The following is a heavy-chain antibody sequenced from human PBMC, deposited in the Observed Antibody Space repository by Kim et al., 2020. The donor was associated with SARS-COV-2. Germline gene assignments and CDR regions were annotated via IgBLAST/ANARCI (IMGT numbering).Heavy chain of an antibody. J-gene: IGHJ1*01. CDR2: IYHSGST. V-gene: IGHV4-38-2*02. D-gene: IGHD6-19*01. CDR3: ATSPARVAGTLRYFQH. CDR1: GYSISSGYY. Sequence: SETLSLTCTVSGYSISSGYYWGWIRQPPGKGLEWIGSIYHSGSTYYNPSLKSRVTISVDTSKNQFSLKLSSVTAADTAVYYCATSPARVAGTLRYFQHWGQGTLVTVSS.